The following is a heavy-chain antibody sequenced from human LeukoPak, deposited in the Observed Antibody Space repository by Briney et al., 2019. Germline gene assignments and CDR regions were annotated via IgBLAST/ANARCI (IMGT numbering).Heavy chain of an antibody. CDR3: AKDFPHYYEVPHGMDV. CDR2: ISVRACTI. CDR1: GFGFGQYE. V-gene: IGHV3-48*03. J-gene: IGHJ6*02. D-gene: IGHD3-22*01. Sequence: PGGSLRLSCAASGFGFGQYEMNWVRQAPGKGLEWIAYISVRACTIYYGDSAEGRFTISRDDAKNSLYLQMNGLRVKDTAIYYCAKDFPHYYEVPHGMDVWGQGTTVTV.